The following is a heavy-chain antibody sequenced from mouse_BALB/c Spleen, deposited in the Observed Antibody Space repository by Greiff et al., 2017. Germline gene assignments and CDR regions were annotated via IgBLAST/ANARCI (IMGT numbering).Heavy chain of an antibody. Sequence: VQLKESGPGLVKPSQSLSLTCSVTGYSITSGYYWNWIRQFPGNKLEWMGYISYDGSNNYNPSLKNRISITRDTSKNQFFLKLNSVTTEDTATYYCARYDYDEVDYWGQGTTLTVSS. CDR1: GYSITSGYY. CDR2: ISYDGSN. CDR3: ARYDYDEVDY. J-gene: IGHJ2*01. V-gene: IGHV3-6*02. D-gene: IGHD2-4*01.